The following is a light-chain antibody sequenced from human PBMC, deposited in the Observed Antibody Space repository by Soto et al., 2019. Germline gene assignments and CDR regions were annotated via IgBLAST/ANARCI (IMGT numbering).Light chain of an antibody. Sequence: EIVLTQSPATLSLSPGERATLSCRASQSFSSYLAWYQQKPGQAPRLLIYDASNRATGIPARFSGSGSGTDFTLTISSLGPEDFAVYYCQQRSNWPPYTFGQGTKLEIK. CDR2: DAS. V-gene: IGKV3-11*01. CDR1: QSFSSY. CDR3: QQRSNWPPYT. J-gene: IGKJ2*01.